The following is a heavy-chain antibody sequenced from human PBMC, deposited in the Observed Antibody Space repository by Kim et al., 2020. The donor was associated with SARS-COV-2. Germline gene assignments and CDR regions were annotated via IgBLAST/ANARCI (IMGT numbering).Heavy chain of an antibody. Sequence: SETLSLTCTVSGGSISSYYWSWIRQPPGKGLEWIGYIYYSGSTNYNPSLKSRVTISVDTSKNQFSLKLSSVTAADTAVYYCARRGRGATSVWYFDLWGRGTLVTVSS. CDR2: IYYSGST. CDR1: GGSISSYY. CDR3: ARRGRGATSVWYFDL. V-gene: IGHV4-59*08. D-gene: IGHD3-10*01. J-gene: IGHJ2*01.